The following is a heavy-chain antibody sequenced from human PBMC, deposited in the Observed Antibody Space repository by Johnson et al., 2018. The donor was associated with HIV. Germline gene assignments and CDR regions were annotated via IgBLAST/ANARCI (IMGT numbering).Heavy chain of an antibody. Sequence: EQLVVSGGGLVKPGGSLRLTCAASGLTFSDAWMSWVRQAPGKGLEWVGRIKSKSDGGAIDYAAPVNGRFTISRDDSKNTLYLQMNSLKTEDTAVYYCTTGLSSGKGAFDILGQGTMVTVSS. CDR3: TTGLSSGKGAFDI. V-gene: IGHV3-15*01. D-gene: IGHD5-12*01. CDR1: GLTFSDAW. CDR2: IKSKSDGGAI. J-gene: IGHJ3*02.